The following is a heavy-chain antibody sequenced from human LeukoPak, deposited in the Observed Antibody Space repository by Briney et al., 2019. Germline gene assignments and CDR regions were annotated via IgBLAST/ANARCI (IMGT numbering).Heavy chain of an antibody. CDR3: ARDSITTWYGQDY. CDR1: GGSITTTDFD. Sequence: SETLSLTCAVSGGSITTTDFDWAWIRQPPGQGFEWIATISSSGKAYYYPSLMSRVTISVDTSKNQFSLDVTSVTAADTALYYCARDSITTWYGQDYWGQGTLVTVSS. J-gene: IGHJ4*02. V-gene: IGHV4-39*02. CDR2: ISSSGKA. D-gene: IGHD3-22*01.